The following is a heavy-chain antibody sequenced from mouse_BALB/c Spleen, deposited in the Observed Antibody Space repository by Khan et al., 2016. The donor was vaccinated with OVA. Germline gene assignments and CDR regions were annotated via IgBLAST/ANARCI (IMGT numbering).Heavy chain of an antibody. Sequence: VQLKESGPGLVAPSQSLSIICTISGFSLTSYGVHWVRQPPGKGLEWLVVIWSDGSTTYNSALKSRLSISKDNSKSQVFLKMNSLQTDDTAMYYCARHDRYFYAMDYWGQGTSVTVSS. CDR1: GFSLTSYG. CDR3: ARHDRYFYAMDY. D-gene: IGHD2-14*01. J-gene: IGHJ4*01. V-gene: IGHV2-6-1*01. CDR2: IWSDGST.